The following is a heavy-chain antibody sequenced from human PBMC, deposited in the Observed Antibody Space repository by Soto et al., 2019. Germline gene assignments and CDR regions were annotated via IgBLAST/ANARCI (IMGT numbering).Heavy chain of an antibody. J-gene: IGHJ2*01. D-gene: IGHD1-1*01. CDR2: ISGSGGST. Sequence: EVHLLESGGGLVQPGGSLRLSCAASGFTFNSYAMTWVRQAPGKGLEWVSGISGSGGSTYYADSVKGRFTISRDNSKNTLYLQMNSLRAEDTAVYYCAKDLGTSRPLEYFDLWGRGTLVTVSS. V-gene: IGHV3-23*01. CDR3: AKDLGTSRPLEYFDL. CDR1: GFTFNSYA.